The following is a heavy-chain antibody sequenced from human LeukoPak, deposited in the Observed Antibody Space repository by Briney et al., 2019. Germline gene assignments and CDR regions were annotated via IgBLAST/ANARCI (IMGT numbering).Heavy chain of an antibody. CDR1: GFPFSTYS. V-gene: IGHV3-21*01. D-gene: IGHD2-2*01. CDR2: ISSSSNYI. Sequence: GGSLRLSCAASGFPFSTYSMNWVRQAPGKGLEWVSSISSSSNYIYYTDSVKGRFTISRDNAKNSLYLQMNSLRAEDTAVYYCARDLSRLPESGHDAFDIWGQGTMVTVSS. CDR3: ARDLSRLPESGHDAFDI. J-gene: IGHJ3*02.